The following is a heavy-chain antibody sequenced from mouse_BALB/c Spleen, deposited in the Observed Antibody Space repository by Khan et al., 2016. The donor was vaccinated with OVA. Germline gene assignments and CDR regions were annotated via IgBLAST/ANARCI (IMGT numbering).Heavy chain of an antibody. V-gene: IGHV14-3*02. D-gene: IGHD2-5*01. CDR1: GFNIKDTY. J-gene: IGHJ3*01. CDR3: ATLYSNPFAY. Sequence: LQQSGAELVKPGASVKLSCTGPGFNIKDTYMHWVKQRPEQGLEWIGRIDPANGDTKYGPKFQDKATLTAHTSSNTAYLQLSSLTSEDTAVYYCATLYSNPFAYWGQGTLVSVS. CDR2: IDPANGDT.